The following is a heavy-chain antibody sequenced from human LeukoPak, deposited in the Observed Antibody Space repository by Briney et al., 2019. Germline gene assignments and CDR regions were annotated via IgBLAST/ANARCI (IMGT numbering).Heavy chain of an antibody. CDR1: GYTFTGYY. D-gene: IGHD3-22*01. CDR3: ARDVSSGYGLFDY. CDR2: INPNSGGT. Sequence: GAPVKNSCKASGYTFTGYYMHWVRQAPGQGLEWMGWINPNSGGTNYAQKFQGRVTMTRDTSISTAYMELSRLRSDDTAVYYCARDVSSGYGLFDYWGQGTLVTVSS. V-gene: IGHV1-2*02. J-gene: IGHJ4*02.